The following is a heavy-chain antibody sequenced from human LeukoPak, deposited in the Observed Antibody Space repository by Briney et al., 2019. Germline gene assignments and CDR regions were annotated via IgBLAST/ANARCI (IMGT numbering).Heavy chain of an antibody. CDR2: IGTAGDT. J-gene: IGHJ3*02. CDR1: GFTFSSYD. D-gene: IGHD2-2*01. Sequence: GGSLRLSCAASGFTFSSYDMHWVRQATGKGLEWVSAIGTAGDTYYPGSVKGRFTISRENAKNSLYLQMNSLRAGDTAVYYCARTSCESDAFDIWGQGTMVTVSS. V-gene: IGHV3-13*01. CDR3: ARTSCESDAFDI.